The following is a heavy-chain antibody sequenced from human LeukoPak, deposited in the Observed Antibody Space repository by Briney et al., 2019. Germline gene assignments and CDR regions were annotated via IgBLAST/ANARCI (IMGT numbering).Heavy chain of an antibody. CDR1: GGSISSYN. Sequence: TPSETLSLTCTVSGGSISSYNWSWIRQPPGKGLEWIGYIYYSGSTNYNPSLQSRVTISVDTSKNQFSLKLSSVTAADTAVYYCARKLGYYDSSGYSFDIWGQGTMVTVSS. CDR3: ARKLGYYDSSGYSFDI. D-gene: IGHD3-22*01. CDR2: IYYSGST. J-gene: IGHJ3*02. V-gene: IGHV4-59*08.